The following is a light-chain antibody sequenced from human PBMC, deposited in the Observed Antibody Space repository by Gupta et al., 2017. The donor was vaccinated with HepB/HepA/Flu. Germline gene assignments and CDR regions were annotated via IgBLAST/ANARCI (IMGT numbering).Light chain of an antibody. CDR3: SSYTSSSNLVV. Sequence: QSALTQPASVSGSPGQSITISCTGTSSDVGGYNYVSWSQQHPGKAPKLMIYDVSNRPSGVSNRFSGSKSGTTASLTITGLQAEEEADYYCSSYTSSSNLVVFGGGTKLTVL. J-gene: IGLJ2*01. CDR2: DVS. CDR1: SSDVGGYNY. V-gene: IGLV2-14*03.